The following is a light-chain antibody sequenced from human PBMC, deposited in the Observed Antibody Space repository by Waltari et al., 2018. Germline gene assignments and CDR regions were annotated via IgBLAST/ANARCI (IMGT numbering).Light chain of an antibody. V-gene: IGLV3-21*03. Sequence: SYVLTHPPSVSVAPGKTARITCGGNKIASKRVHWYQQRPGQAPDLVVNDDYARPSGIPCGFSGSKSGNTATLNISGVEAGDEADDSCQVWDGSSDHYVFGTGTKVTVL. J-gene: IGLJ1*01. CDR1: KIASKR. CDR2: DDY. CDR3: QVWDGSSDHYV.